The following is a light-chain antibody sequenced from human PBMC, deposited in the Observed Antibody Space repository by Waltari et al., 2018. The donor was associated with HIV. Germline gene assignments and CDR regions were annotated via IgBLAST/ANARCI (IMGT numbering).Light chain of an antibody. V-gene: IGKV4-1*01. J-gene: IGKJ2*01. CDR3: QQYYSTPPYT. CDR1: QSVLYSPNNKNY. Sequence: DIVMTQSPASLAVSLGERANLNCKSSQSVLYSPNNKNYLAWYQQKPGQAPKLLIYWASTRESGVPDRFSGSGSGTDFTLTISSLQAEDVAVYYCQQYYSTPPYTFGQGTKLEIK. CDR2: WAS.